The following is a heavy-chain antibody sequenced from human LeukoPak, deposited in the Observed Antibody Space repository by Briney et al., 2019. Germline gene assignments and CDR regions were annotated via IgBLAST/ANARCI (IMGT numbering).Heavy chain of an antibody. V-gene: IGHV4-39*01. CDR3: AKIGGSYSHPFDY. Sequence: SSETLSLTCTVSGGSISSSSYYWGWIRQPPGKGLEWIGTIYYSGSTFYNPSLKSRVTISVDTSKNQFSLRLSSVTAADTAVYYCAKIGGSYSHPFDYWGQGTLVTVSS. CDR1: GGSISSSSYY. J-gene: IGHJ4*02. D-gene: IGHD1-26*01. CDR2: IYYSGST.